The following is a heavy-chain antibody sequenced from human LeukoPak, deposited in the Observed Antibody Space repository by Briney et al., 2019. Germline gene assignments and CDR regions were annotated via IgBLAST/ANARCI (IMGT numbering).Heavy chain of an antibody. CDR2: ISAYNGNT. Sequence: ASVKVSCKASGYTFTSYGISWVRQAPGQGLEWMGWISAYNGNTNYTQKLQGRVTMTTDTSTSTAYMELRSLRSDDTAVYYCARGIYSNYVPAYYYYMDVWGKGTTVTVSS. CDR1: GYTFTSYG. D-gene: IGHD4-11*01. J-gene: IGHJ6*03. CDR3: ARGIYSNYVPAYYYYMDV. V-gene: IGHV1-18*01.